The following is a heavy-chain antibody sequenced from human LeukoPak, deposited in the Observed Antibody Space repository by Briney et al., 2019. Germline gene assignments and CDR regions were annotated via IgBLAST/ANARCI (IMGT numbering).Heavy chain of an antibody. Sequence: SVKVSCKASGGTFSSYAISWVRQAPGQGLGWMGRIIPILGIANYAQKFQGRVTITADKSTSTAYMELSSLRSEDTAVYYCARERYLMDSGYSYGSPFDYWGQGTLVTVSS. V-gene: IGHV1-69*04. J-gene: IGHJ4*02. CDR1: GGTFSSYA. CDR3: ARERYLMDSGYSYGSPFDY. CDR2: IIPILGIA. D-gene: IGHD5-18*01.